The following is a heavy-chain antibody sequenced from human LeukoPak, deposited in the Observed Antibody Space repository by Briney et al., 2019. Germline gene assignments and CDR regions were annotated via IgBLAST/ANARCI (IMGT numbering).Heavy chain of an antibody. J-gene: IGHJ4*02. CDR2: IYYSGST. Sequence: SETLSLTCTVSGGPMYSYYWSWIRQPPGKGLEWIGYIYYSGSTRYNPSLKSRVTISVDTSKNQFSLKLSSVTAADTAVYYCARGPDDVDYWGQGTLVTVSS. D-gene: IGHD5-24*01. CDR3: ARGPDDVDY. V-gene: IGHV4-59*01. CDR1: GGPMYSYY.